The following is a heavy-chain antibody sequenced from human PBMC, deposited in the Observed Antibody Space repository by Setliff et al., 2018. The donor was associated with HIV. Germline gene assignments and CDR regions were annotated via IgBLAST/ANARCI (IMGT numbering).Heavy chain of an antibody. V-gene: IGHV4-38-2*01. CDR1: GYSISSAYY. J-gene: IGHJ4*02. CDR2: IYQSGST. Sequence: NPSETLSLTCAVSGYSISSAYYWGWIRQPPGKGLEWIGSIYQSGSTYYSPSLKSRISMSIDTSKDQFSLRLKSVTASDMAVYYCARLDTVMLYTDCWGQGTLVTVSS. D-gene: IGHD3-16*01. CDR3: ARLDTVMLYTDC.